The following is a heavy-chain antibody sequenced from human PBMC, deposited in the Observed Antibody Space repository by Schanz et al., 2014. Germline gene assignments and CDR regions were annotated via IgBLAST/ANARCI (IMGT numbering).Heavy chain of an antibody. CDR2: IKQHGNEK. CDR1: GFTFSSYA. Sequence: VQLVESGGGVVQPGRSLRLSCAASGFTFSSYAMHWVRQAPGKGLEWVANIKQHGNEKYYVDSVKGRFTISRDNAKISLYLQKNSLRVEDTAVYYCARDTSYGMDVWGQGTTVTVSS. CDR3: ARDTSYGMDV. J-gene: IGHJ6*02. V-gene: IGHV3-7*01.